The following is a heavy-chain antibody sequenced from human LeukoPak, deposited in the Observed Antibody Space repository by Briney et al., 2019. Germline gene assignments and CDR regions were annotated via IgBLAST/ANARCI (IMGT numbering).Heavy chain of an antibody. V-gene: IGHV3-15*01. D-gene: IGHD4-11*01. J-gene: IGHJ6*02. CDR2: IKSKTDGGTT. Sequence: GGSLRLSCAASGFTISNAWMSWVRQAPGKGLEWVGRIKSKTDGGTTDYAAPVKGRFTISRDDSKNTLYLQMNCLKTEDTAVYYCTTDWMTTVTTRVYYYYGMDVWGQGTTVTVSS. CDR3: TTDWMTTVTTRVYYYYGMDV. CDR1: GFTISNAW.